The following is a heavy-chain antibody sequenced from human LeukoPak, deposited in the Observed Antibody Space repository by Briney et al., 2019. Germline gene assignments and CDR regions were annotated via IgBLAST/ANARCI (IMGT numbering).Heavy chain of an antibody. Sequence: SGPTLVKPTQTLTLTCTFSGVSLSSTGGGVGWARQPPGKALEWLALIYWDDEKQYSPSLRTSLTITKDTSKNQVVLTTTNLHPVDTATYYCAHRTIVRGWGSFSWFWGQGILVTVSS. CDR1: GVSLSSTGGG. D-gene: IGHD3-16*01. CDR3: AHRTIVRGWGSFSWF. J-gene: IGHJ4*02. CDR2: IYWDDEK. V-gene: IGHV2-5*02.